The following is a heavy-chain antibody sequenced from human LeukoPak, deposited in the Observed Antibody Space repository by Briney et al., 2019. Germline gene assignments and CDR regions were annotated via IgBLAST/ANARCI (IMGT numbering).Heavy chain of an antibody. CDR3: ARVDCSSTSCYYYGVFYY. J-gene: IGHJ4*02. Sequence: ASVKVSCKASGYTFTSYDINWVRQATGQGLEWMGWMNPNSGNTGYAQKFQGRVTITRNTSISTAYMELSSLRSEDTAVYYCARVDCSSTSCYYYGVFYYWGQGTLVTVSS. CDR1: GYTFTSYD. V-gene: IGHV1-8*03. D-gene: IGHD2-2*01. CDR2: MNPNSGNT.